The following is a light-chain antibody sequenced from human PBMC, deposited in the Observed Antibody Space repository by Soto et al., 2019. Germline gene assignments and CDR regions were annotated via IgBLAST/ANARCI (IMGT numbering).Light chain of an antibody. CDR2: GVN. CDR1: GRDIGAYDY. CDR3: SSYTTSYLYL. J-gene: IGLJ1*01. Sequence: QSVLTQPASVSGSPGQSITISCTGSGRDIGAYDYVSWYQQHPGKAPKLLIYGVNNRPSGVSYRFSASKSAFTASLTISGLQAEDEPHYYCSSYTTSYLYLLGPGTKVTVL. V-gene: IGLV2-14*01.